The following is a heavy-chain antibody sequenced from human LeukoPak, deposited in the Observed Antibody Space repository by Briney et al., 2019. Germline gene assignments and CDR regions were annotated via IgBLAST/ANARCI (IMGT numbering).Heavy chain of an antibody. CDR2: IFYNGGP. CDR3: ASYSGIYSAFEI. Sequence: SETLSLTCTASGDSITNSNYYWGWVRQSPGRGLEWLGNIFYNGGPYYNPSFKSRVAISVDTSKNHFSLTLNAVTAADTAVYYCASYSGIYSAFEIWSQGTLVTVSS. CDR1: GDSITNSNYY. J-gene: IGHJ3*02. D-gene: IGHD1-26*01. V-gene: IGHV4-39*02.